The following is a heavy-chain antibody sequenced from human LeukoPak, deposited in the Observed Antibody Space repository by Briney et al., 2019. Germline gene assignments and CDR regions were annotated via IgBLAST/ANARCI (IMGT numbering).Heavy chain of an antibody. D-gene: IGHD5-12*01. V-gene: IGHV4-59*01. CDR1: GGSISSYY. CDR2: IYHSGST. J-gene: IGHJ4*02. Sequence: SETLSLTCTVSGGSISSYYWSWIRQPPGKGLEWIGYIYHSGSTNYNPSLKSRVTISVDTSKNQFSLKLSSVTAADTAVYYCARGVGYSGYDSPDYFDYWGQGTLVTVSS. CDR3: ARGVGYSGYDSPDYFDY.